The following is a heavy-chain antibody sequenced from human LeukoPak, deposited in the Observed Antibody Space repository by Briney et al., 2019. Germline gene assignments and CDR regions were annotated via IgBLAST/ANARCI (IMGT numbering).Heavy chain of an antibody. CDR3: ARWSGSYFDY. CDR2: IDHTKTT. J-gene: IGHJ4*02. V-gene: IGHV4-34*01. CDR1: DGSFSGSY. D-gene: IGHD1-26*01. Sequence: PSETLSLTCAVYDGSFSGSYWTWIRQPPGKGLEWIGEIDHTKTTNYNLSLRSRVTISVDASKNQFSLKLRSVTAADTAVYYCARWSGSYFDYWGQGTLVTVSS.